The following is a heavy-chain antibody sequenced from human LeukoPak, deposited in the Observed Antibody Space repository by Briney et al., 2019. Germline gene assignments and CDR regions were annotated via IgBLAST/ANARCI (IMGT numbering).Heavy chain of an antibody. V-gene: IGHV4-34*11. J-gene: IGHJ6*02. CDR3: ARDSGSSFYYYYGMDV. Sequence: SETLSLTCAVSGGSVSRYYWSWMRQSPGKGLEWIGYVSYSWSTNYNPSLKSRVTVSVDTSKNQFSLNLSPVTAADTAVYYCARDSGSSFYYYYGMDVWGQGTTVTVSS. D-gene: IGHD6-13*01. CDR2: VSYSWST. CDR1: GGSVSRYY.